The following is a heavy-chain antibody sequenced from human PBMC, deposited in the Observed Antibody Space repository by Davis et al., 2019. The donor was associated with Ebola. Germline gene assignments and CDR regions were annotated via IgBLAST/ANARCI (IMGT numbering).Heavy chain of an antibody. CDR2: VHPISGVT. J-gene: IGHJ4*02. CDR3: ARGRGGWHEGTFDY. V-gene: IGHV1-2*06. D-gene: IGHD6-19*01. Sequence: ASVKVSCKASGYTFTDYYVHWVRQAPGQGLEWVGRVHPISGVTNYAQKFQGRVSMTRYTSISTAHMELSSLRSEDTAVYYCARGRGGWHEGTFDYWGQGTLVTVSS. CDR1: GYTFTDYY.